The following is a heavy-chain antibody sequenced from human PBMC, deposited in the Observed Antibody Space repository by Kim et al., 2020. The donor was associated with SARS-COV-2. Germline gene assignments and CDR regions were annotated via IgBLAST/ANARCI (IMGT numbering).Heavy chain of an antibody. D-gene: IGHD6-19*01. J-gene: IGHJ6*02. CDR3: ARHDSSGWFFYYGMDA. CDR1: GGSISSYY. V-gene: IGHV4-59*08. CDR2: IYYSGST. Sequence: SETLSLTCTVSGGSISSYYWSWIRQPPGKGLEWIGYIYYSGSTNYNPTLKSRVTISVDTSKNQFSLKLSSVTAADTAVCYCARHDSSGWFFYYGMDAWGHGTTVTVSS.